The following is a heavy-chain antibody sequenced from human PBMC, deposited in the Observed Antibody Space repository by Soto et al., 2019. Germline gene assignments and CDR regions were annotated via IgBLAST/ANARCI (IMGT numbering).Heavy chain of an antibody. J-gene: IGHJ6*02. CDR2: IIPIFGTA. CDR1: GGTFSSYA. CDR3: AVSGQIALAGDDYYYGMVV. Sequence: QVQLVQSGAEVKKPGSSVKVSCKASGGTFSSYAISWVRQAPGQGLEWMGGIIPIFGTANYAQKFQGRVTITADESTSTAYMELSSLRSEETAVYYCAVSGQIALAGDDYYYGMVVWGQGTTVTVSS. V-gene: IGHV1-69*12. D-gene: IGHD6-19*01.